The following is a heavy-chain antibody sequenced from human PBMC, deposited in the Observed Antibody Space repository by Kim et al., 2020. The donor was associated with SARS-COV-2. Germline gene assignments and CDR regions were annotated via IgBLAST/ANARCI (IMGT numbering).Heavy chain of an antibody. D-gene: IGHD3-16*01. V-gene: IGHV3-33*05. CDR2: ISYDGSNK. J-gene: IGHJ6*01. CDR1: GFTFSSYG. Sequence: GGSLRLSCAASGFTFSSYGMHWVRQAPGKGLEWVAVISYDGSNKYYADSVKGRFTISRDNSKNTLYLQMNSLRAEDTAVYYCARVPGGGVRLYYYYGMDV. CDR3: ARVPGGGVRLYYYYGMDV.